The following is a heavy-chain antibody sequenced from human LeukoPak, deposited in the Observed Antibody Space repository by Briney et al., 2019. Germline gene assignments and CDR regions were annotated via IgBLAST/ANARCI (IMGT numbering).Heavy chain of an antibody. Sequence: GASVKVSCKASGYTFTSYDFNWVRQATGQGLEWMGIINPSGGSTSYAQKFQGRVTMTRDTSTSTVYMELSSLRSEDTAVYYCARVTVDYYDSSGYRTPYGMDVWGQGTTVTVSS. CDR1: GYTFTSYD. CDR3: ARVTVDYYDSSGYRTPYGMDV. CDR2: INPSGGST. V-gene: IGHV1-46*01. J-gene: IGHJ6*02. D-gene: IGHD3-22*01.